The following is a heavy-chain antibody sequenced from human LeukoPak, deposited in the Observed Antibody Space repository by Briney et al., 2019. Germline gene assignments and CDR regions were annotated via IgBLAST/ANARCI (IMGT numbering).Heavy chain of an antibody. CDR1: GGSLSSSSYY. V-gene: IGHV4-39*07. J-gene: IGHJ5*02. CDR2: IYYTGST. Sequence: SETLSLTCTVSGGSLSSSSYYWGWIRQPPGKGLEWIGSIYYTGSTNYNPSLKSRVTISVDTSKNQFSLKLSSVTAADTAVYYCARVGGGYSSGWYSYWFDPWGQGTLVTVSS. CDR3: ARVGGGYSSGWYSYWFDP. D-gene: IGHD6-19*01.